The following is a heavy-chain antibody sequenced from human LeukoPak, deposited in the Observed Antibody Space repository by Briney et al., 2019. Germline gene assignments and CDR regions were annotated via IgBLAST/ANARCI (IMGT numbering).Heavy chain of an antibody. CDR1: GGSISSGGYS. CDR2: IYHSGST. V-gene: IGHV4-30-2*01. CDR3: ARAVSGRFDY. Sequence: SQTLSLTCAVSGGSISSGGYSWSWIRQPPGKGLEWIGYIYHSGSTYYNPSLKSRVTISVDTSKNQFSLKLSSVTAADTAMYYCARAVSGRFDYWGQGTLVTASS. D-gene: IGHD6-19*01. J-gene: IGHJ4*02.